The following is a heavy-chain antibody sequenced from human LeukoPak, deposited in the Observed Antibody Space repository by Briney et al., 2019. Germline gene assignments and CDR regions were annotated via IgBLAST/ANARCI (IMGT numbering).Heavy chain of an antibody. Sequence: GGSLRLSCAASGSTFSSYAMSWVRQAPGKGLEWVSLISASGGSTCYADSMQGRFTVSRDNSKNTLYLQIDSLRAEDTAVYYCAKDLPLGYWPRTPLVLNYFDPWGQGTLVTVSS. CDR1: GSTFSSYA. CDR2: ISASGGST. V-gene: IGHV3-23*01. J-gene: IGHJ5*02. CDR3: AKDLPLGYWPRTPLVLNYFDP. D-gene: IGHD2-15*01.